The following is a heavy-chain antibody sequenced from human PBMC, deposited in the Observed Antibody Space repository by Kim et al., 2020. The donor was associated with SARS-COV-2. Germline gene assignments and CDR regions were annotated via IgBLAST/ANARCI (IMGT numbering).Heavy chain of an antibody. D-gene: IGHD3-22*01. V-gene: IGHV4-39*01. Sequence: SETLSLTCTVSGGSISSSSYYWGWIRQPPGKGLEWIGSIYYSGSTYYNPSLKSRVTISVDTSKNQFSLKLSSVTAADTAVYYCARTMIEAVTEIYYFDYWGQGTLVTVSS. CDR3: ARTMIEAVTEIYYFDY. CDR2: IYYSGST. J-gene: IGHJ4*02. CDR1: GGSISSSSYY.